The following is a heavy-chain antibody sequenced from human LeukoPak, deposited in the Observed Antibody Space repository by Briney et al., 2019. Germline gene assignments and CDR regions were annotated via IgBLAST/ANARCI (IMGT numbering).Heavy chain of an antibody. V-gene: IGHV1-3*01. CDR2: INAGNGNT. J-gene: IGHJ4*02. CDR1: GYTFTSYA. CDR3: ATSKRYFDY. Sequence: ASVKVSCKASGYTFTSYAMHWVRQAPGQRFEWMGWINAGNGNTKYSQKFQGRVTITRDTSASTAYMELSSLRSEDTAVYYCATSKRYFDYWGQGTLVTVSS.